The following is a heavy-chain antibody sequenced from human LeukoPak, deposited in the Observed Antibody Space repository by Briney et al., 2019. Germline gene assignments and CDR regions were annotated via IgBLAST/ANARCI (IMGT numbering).Heavy chain of an antibody. J-gene: IGHJ4*02. D-gene: IGHD2-15*01. CDR2: INPNSGGT. CDR1: GYTFTAYY. V-gene: IGHV1-2*02. CDR3: ANLGHKDPSGDDF. Sequence: ASVKVSCKASGYTFTAYYLHWVRQAPGQGLEWMGWINPNSGGTNYAQKFQGRVTMTRDTSISTAYMELTRLRSDDTAVYHCANLGHKDPSGDDFWGQGPWSPSPQ.